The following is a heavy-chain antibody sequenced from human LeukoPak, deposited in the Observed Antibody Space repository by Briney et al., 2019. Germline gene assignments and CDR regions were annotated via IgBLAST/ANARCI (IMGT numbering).Heavy chain of an antibody. V-gene: IGHV3-23*01. CDR2: ISGSGGYT. Sequence: LAGGSLRLSCAVSEFSFSSYAMSWVRQAPGKGLEWVSTISGSGGYTYYADSVKGRFTISRDNSKNTLYLQMNSLRAEDTAVYYCANVVSGILYSPCDWGQGTLVTVSS. CDR1: EFSFSSYA. CDR3: ANVVSGILYSPCD. J-gene: IGHJ4*02. D-gene: IGHD3-10*01.